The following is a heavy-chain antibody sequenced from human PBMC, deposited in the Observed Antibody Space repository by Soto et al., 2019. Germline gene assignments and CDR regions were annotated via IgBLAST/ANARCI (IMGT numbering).Heavy chain of an antibody. CDR3: AKVLGYCSGGSCYSSGPFDY. D-gene: IGHD2-15*01. CDR2: ISWNSGSM. Sequence: GGSLRLSCAASGFTFDDYAMHWVRQAPGKGLEWVSGISWNSGSMGYADSVKGRFTISRDNAKNSLYLQMNSLRAEDTALYYCAKVLGYCSGGSCYSSGPFDYWGQGTLVTVSS. J-gene: IGHJ4*02. CDR1: GFTFDDYA. V-gene: IGHV3-9*01.